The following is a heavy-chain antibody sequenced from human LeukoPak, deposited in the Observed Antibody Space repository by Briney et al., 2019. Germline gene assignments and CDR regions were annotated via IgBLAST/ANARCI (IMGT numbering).Heavy chain of an antibody. Sequence: SQTLSLTCTVSGGSISSSTYYWGWIRQPPGKGLEWIATIYYSGSTYYNPSLKSRVTISVDTSKNQFSLKLSSVTAADTAVYYCARAHSSASYTYYYYIDVWGKGTTVTVSS. CDR1: GGSISSSTYY. V-gene: IGHV4-39*07. J-gene: IGHJ6*03. CDR3: ARAHSSASYTYYYYIDV. CDR2: IYYSGST. D-gene: IGHD1-26*01.